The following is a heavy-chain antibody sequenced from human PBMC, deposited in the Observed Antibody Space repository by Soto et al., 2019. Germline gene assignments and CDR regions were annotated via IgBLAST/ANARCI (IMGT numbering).Heavy chain of an antibody. D-gene: IGHD3-22*01. CDR3: AREADFASSGYVLDY. Sequence: GGSLRLPCAASGFTFNRYSMNWVRQAPGKGLEWVSSVTSGSSSMLYADSVKGRFTISRDDAKDSLFLQMNSLRVDDTAVYYCAREADFASSGYVLDYWGQGTLVTVSS. V-gene: IGHV3-21*01. J-gene: IGHJ4*02. CDR1: GFTFNRYS. CDR2: VTSGSSSM.